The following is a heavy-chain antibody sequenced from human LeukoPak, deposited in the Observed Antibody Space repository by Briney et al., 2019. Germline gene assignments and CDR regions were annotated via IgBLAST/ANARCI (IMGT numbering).Heavy chain of an antibody. CDR2: IYYSGST. CDR3: ARHKRITIFGVAKQYNWFDP. CDR1: GGSIGSGGYY. V-gene: IGHV4-31*03. Sequence: SQTLSLTCTVSGGSIGSGGYYWSWIRQHPGKGLEWIGYIYYSGSTYYNPSLKSRVTISVDTSKNQFSLKLSSVTAADTAVYYCARHKRITIFGVAKQYNWFDPWGQGTLVTVSS. D-gene: IGHD3-3*01. J-gene: IGHJ5*02.